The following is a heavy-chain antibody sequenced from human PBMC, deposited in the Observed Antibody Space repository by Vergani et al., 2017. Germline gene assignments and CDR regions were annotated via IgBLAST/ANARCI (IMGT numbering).Heavy chain of an antibody. CDR2: IYSGGST. Sequence: VQLLESGGGVVQPGRSLRLSCAASGFTFSSYAMHWVRQAPGKGLEWVAVIYSGGSTYYADSVKCRFTISRDNSKNTLYLQMNSLRAEDTAVYYCAKYYYYYYMDVWGKGTTVTVSS. J-gene: IGHJ6*03. CDR1: GFTFSSYA. V-gene: IGHV3-NL1*01. CDR3: AKYYYYYYMDV.